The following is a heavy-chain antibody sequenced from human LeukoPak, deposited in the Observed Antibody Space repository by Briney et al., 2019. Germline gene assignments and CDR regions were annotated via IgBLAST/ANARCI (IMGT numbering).Heavy chain of an antibody. D-gene: IGHD3-22*01. CDR1: GGSTSSGGYY. Sequence: SETLSLTCTVSGGSTSSGGYYWGWIRQHPGKGLEWIGYIYYSGSTYYNPSLKSRVTISVDTSKNQFSLKLSSVTAADTAVYYCARGRGSSGYSYYFDYWGQGTLVTVSS. CDR2: IYYSGST. CDR3: ARGRGSSGYSYYFDY. V-gene: IGHV4-31*03. J-gene: IGHJ4*02.